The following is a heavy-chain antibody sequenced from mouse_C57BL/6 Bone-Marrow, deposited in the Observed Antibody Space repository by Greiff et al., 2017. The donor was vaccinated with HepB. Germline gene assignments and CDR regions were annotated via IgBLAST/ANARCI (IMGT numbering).Heavy chain of an antibody. CDR3: ARSSYYYGSSPFAY. CDR2: IYPGSGST. J-gene: IGHJ3*01. Sequence: VKLQQPGAELVKPGASVKMSCKASGYTFTSYWITWVKQRPGQGLEWIGDIYPGSGSTNYNEKFKSKATLTVDTSSSTAYMQLSSLTSEDSEVYYCARSSYYYGSSPFAYWGQGTLVTVSA. CDR1: GYTFTSYW. V-gene: IGHV1-55*01. D-gene: IGHD1-1*01.